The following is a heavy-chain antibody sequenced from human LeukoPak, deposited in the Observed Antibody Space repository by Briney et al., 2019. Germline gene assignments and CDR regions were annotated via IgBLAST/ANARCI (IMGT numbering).Heavy chain of an antibody. CDR3: ARALPYYYYGMDV. CDR2: ISSNSTYK. J-gene: IGHJ6*02. CDR1: GFTFSRYT. Sequence: GGSLRLSCAGSGFTFSRYTMNWVRQAPGKGLEWVSSISSNSTYKYYAGSVQGRFTISRDNAKNSLYLQMNSLRDEDSAVYFCARALPYYYYGMDVWGQGTTVTVSS. V-gene: IGHV3-21*01.